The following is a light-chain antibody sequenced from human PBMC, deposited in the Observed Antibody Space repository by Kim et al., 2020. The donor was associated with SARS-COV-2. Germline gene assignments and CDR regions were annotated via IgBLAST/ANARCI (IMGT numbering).Light chain of an antibody. CDR2: NNK. V-gene: IGLV1-51*01. CDR1: TANIENNY. Sequence: VPASCSGGTANIENNYVSWYQQLPVTAPKVLIYNNKKRPSGIPDRFSGSKSGTSATLGITGLQAGDEANYFCGTWDSSLSPGHVVFGGGTQLTVL. CDR3: GTWDSSLSPGHVV. J-gene: IGLJ2*01.